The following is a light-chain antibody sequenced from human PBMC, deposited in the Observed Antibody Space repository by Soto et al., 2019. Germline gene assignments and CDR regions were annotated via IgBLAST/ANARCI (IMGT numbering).Light chain of an antibody. CDR3: LKYGSSPGWT. CDR2: AAS. J-gene: IGKJ1*01. CDR1: PTVDSNF. Sequence: IVWPESPGPLSFSPGEREPLSCQGRPTVDSNFLAWYQQRPGQAPRLLIDAASTRATGIPDRFSGSGSGTDFTLTIGRLDPEDLAVYYCLKYGSSPGWTVG. V-gene: IGKV3-20*01.